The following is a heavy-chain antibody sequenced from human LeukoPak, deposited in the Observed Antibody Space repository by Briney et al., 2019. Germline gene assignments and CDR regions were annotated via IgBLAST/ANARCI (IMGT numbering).Heavy chain of an antibody. Sequence: SETLSLTCTVSGGSISSGSYYWSWIRQPAGKGLEWIGRVYASGNTNCNPSLKSRITISIDTSQNQFSLMLSSVTAADTAVYYCARLLEVSSTFDPWGQGTLVTVSS. D-gene: IGHD5/OR15-5a*01. CDR2: VYASGNT. J-gene: IGHJ5*02. CDR1: GGSISSGSYY. CDR3: ARLLEVSSTFDP. V-gene: IGHV4-61*02.